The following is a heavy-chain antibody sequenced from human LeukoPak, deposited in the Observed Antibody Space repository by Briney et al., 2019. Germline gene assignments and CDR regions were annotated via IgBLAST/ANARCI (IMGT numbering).Heavy chain of an antibody. CDR1: GGSFSSYY. D-gene: IGHD5-12*01. J-gene: IGHJ2*01. Sequence: ASETLSLTCAVSGGSFSSYYWSWIRQPQGQGQEQIGEISHSWSSNYRPAVKSRVTISVDTSKNQSSLNLSSVSGAGTAVYYCARALVRATMVWYFDLWGRGTLVTVSS. CDR2: ISHSWSS. V-gene: IGHV4-34*01. CDR3: ARALVRATMVWYFDL.